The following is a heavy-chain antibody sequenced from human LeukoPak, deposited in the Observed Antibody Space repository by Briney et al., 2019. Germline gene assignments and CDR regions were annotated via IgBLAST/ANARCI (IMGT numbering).Heavy chain of an antibody. CDR2: ISGGGATT. Sequence: GGSLRLSCAASGFTFSSYAMSWVRQAPGKGLGWVSDISGGGATTFYADSVKGRFTISRDNSKNTLYLQLSSLRAEDTAVYYCAKSTGYSTTGRDFDSWGRGTLVTVSS. CDR3: AKSTGYSTTGRDFDS. CDR1: GFTFSSYA. D-gene: IGHD6-13*01. V-gene: IGHV3-23*01. J-gene: IGHJ4*02.